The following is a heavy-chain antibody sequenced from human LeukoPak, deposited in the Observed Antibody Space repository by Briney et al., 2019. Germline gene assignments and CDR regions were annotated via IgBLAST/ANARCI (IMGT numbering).Heavy chain of an antibody. CDR3: ARDLTTVTTLDY. V-gene: IGHV3-48*03. J-gene: IGHJ4*02. Sequence: GGSLRLSCAASGFTFSSYEMNWVRQAPGKGLEWVSYISSSGSTIYYADSVKGRFTISRDNAKNSLYLQMNSLRAEDTAVYYGARDLTTVTTLDYWGQGTLVTVSS. D-gene: IGHD4-17*01. CDR2: ISSSGSTI. CDR1: GFTFSSYE.